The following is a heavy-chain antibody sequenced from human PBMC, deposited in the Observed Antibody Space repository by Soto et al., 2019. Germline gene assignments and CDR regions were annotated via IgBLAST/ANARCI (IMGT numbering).Heavy chain of an antibody. Sequence: QVQLQESGPGLVKPSETLSLTCTVSGGSISSGGSPWTWIRQFPGRGLEWIGYVYYTGRNYYTTSVKSRVSISVDYSQNQFSLSLNSVSAADTAVYDCAGVATSAGSFGWFDTSGQGTLVTVST. CDR2: VYYTGRN. V-gene: IGHV4-31*03. D-gene: IGHD6-19*01. J-gene: IGHJ5*02. CDR3: AGVATSAGSFGWFDT. CDR1: GGSISSGGSP.